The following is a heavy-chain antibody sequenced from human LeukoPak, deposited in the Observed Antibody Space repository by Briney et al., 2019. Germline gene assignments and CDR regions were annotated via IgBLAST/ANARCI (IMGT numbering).Heavy chain of an antibody. CDR2: IYYSGST. D-gene: IGHD3-3*01. CDR3: ARHVHDFWSGYYFPFDS. CDR1: GGSISSSSYY. J-gene: IGHJ4*02. V-gene: IGHV4-39*01. Sequence: PSETLSLTCTVSGGSISSSSYYWGWIRQPPGKGLEWIGSIYYSGSTYYNPSLKSRVTISVDTSKNQFSLKLSSVTAADTAVYYCARHVHDFWSGYYFPFDSWGQGVPVTVSS.